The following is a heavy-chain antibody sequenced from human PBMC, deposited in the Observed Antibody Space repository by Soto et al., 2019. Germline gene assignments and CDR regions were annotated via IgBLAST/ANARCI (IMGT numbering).Heavy chain of an antibody. J-gene: IGHJ3*02. D-gene: IGHD6-19*01. CDR1: GYTFTSYY. V-gene: IGHV1-46*01. CDR3: ARAVDMQSSGWNASAFDI. Sequence: ASVKVSCKASGYTFTSYYMHWVRQAPGQGLEWMGIINPSGGSTSYAQKFQGRVTMTRDTSTSTVYMELSSLRSEDTAAYYCARAVDMQSSGWNASAFDIWGQGTMVTVSS. CDR2: INPSGGST.